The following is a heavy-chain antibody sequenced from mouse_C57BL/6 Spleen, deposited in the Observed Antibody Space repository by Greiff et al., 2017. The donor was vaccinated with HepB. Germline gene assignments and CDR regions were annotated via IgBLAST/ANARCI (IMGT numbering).Heavy chain of an antibody. CDR3: AREVHWNY. D-gene: IGHD2-14*01. CDR1: GYTFTDYY. Sequence: EVQLQQSGPELVKPGASVKISCKASGYTFTDYYMNWVKQSNGKSLEWIGDINPNNGGTSYNQKFKGKATLTVDKASSTAYMELRSLTSEDSAVYYFAREVHWNYWGQGTTLTVSS. CDR2: INPNNGGT. J-gene: IGHJ2*01. V-gene: IGHV1-26*01.